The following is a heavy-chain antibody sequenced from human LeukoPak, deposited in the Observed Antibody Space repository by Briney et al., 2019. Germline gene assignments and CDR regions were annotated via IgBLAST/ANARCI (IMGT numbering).Heavy chain of an antibody. CDR3: AELGITMIGGV. V-gene: IGHV3-7*01. CDR1: GFTFSSYW. J-gene: IGHJ6*04. Sequence: GGSLRLSCAASGFTFSSYWMHWVRQAPGKGLEWVANINQAGTEKYYVDSVKGRFTISRDNAKNSLYLQMNSLRAEDTAVYYCAELGITMIGGVWGKGTTVTISS. D-gene: IGHD3-10*02. CDR2: INQAGTEK.